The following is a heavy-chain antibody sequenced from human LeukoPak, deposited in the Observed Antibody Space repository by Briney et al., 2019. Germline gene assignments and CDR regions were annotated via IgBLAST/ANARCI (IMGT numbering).Heavy chain of an antibody. Sequence: LRLSCAASGFTFSDYYMSWIRQPAGKGLEWIGRIYTSGSTNYNASLKSRVSMSVDTSKNQFSLKLSSVTAADAAVFYCARENSGSYREFDYWGQGTLVTVSS. CDR3: ARENSGSYREFDY. CDR2: IYTSGST. CDR1: GFTFSDYY. V-gene: IGHV4-4*07. D-gene: IGHD1-26*01. J-gene: IGHJ4*02.